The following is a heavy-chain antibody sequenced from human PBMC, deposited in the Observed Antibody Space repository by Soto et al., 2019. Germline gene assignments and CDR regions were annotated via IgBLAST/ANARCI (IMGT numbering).Heavy chain of an antibody. CDR1: GYTFTSYG. D-gene: IGHD3-10*01. Sequence: VNVSCKASGYTFTSYGISWVRQAPGQGLEWMGWISAYNGNTNYAQKLQGRVTMTTDTSTSTAYMELGSLRSDDTAVYYCARGRFVVRGANNWFDPWGQGTLVTVSS. CDR2: ISAYNGNT. CDR3: ARGRFVVRGANNWFDP. V-gene: IGHV1-18*04. J-gene: IGHJ5*02.